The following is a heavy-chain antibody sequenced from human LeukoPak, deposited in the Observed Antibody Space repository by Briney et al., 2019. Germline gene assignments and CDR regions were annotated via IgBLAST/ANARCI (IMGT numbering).Heavy chain of an antibody. D-gene: IGHD3-10*01. J-gene: IGHJ3*02. CDR3: ARSTMVRGVITNDAFDI. V-gene: IGHV4-59*01. Sequence: SETLSLTCTVSGGSISSYYWSWIRQPPGKGLEWIGYIYYSGSTNYNPSLTSRVTISVDTSKNQFSLKLSSVTAADTAVYYCARSTMVRGVITNDAFDIWGQGTMVTVSS. CDR2: IYYSGST. CDR1: GGSISSYY.